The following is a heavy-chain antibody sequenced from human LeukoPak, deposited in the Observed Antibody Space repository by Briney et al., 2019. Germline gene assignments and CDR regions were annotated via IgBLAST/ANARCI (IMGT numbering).Heavy chain of an antibody. J-gene: IGHJ4*02. Sequence: ASVKVSCKASGGTFSSYAISWVRQAPGQGLEWMGGIIPIFGTANYAQKFQGRVTITADESTSTAYMELSSLRSEDTAVYYRARPSSPYNWNYFDYWGQGTLVTVSS. V-gene: IGHV1-69*13. D-gene: IGHD1-20*01. CDR3: ARPSSPYNWNYFDY. CDR2: IIPIFGTA. CDR1: GGTFSSYA.